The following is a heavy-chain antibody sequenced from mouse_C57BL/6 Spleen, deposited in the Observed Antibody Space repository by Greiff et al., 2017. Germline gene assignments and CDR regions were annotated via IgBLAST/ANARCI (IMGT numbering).Heavy chain of an antibody. CDR1: GYTFTSYG. CDR3: ARCGSYFDY. V-gene: IGHV1-81*01. J-gene: IGHJ2*02. D-gene: IGHD1-2*01. Sequence: QVQLQQSGAELVRPGASVKLSCKASGYTFTSYGISWVKQRTGQGLEWIGEIYPRSGNTYYNEKFKGKATLTADKSSSTAYMELRSLTSEDAAVCLCARCGSYFDYWGQGTSLTVSS. CDR2: IYPRSGNT.